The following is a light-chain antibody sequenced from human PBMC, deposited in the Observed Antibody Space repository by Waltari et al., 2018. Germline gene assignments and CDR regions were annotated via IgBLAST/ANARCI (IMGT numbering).Light chain of an antibody. CDR3: QQYYLKPPT. CDR2: AAS. J-gene: IGKJ1*01. CDR1: QVIGSS. V-gene: IGKV1-NL1*01. Sequence: DIQMTQSPSSLSASVGDRVTISCRASQVIGSSLAWYQQKPGKAPKFLLFAASRLASGVPSRFSGSGSGTDFTLTISSLQPEDFATYYCQQYYLKPPTFCQGTKVEIK.